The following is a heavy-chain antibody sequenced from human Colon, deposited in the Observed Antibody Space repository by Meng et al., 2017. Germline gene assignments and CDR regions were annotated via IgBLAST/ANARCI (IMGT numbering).Heavy chain of an antibody. D-gene: IGHD3-22*01. CDR2: LIPIVGT. J-gene: IGHJ4*02. CDR1: GGTFSLFT. CDR3: AKDIYDSSGYSYFDS. V-gene: IGHV1-69*08. Sequence: QVQLVQSGAEVKKPGSSVKVSCKASGGTFSLFTFSWVRQAPGQGLEWMGRLIPIVGTKYAQKFQDRVTITADKSTSTAYMELSSLRSDDTAVYYCAKDIYDSSGYSYFDSWGQGTLVTVSS.